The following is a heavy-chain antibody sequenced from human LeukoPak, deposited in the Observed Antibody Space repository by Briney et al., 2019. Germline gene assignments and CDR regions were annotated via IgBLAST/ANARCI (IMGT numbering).Heavy chain of an antibody. CDR1: GFTFDDYA. V-gene: IGHV3-9*01. CDR3: AKGTRRGSGSYYNPELDI. J-gene: IGHJ4*02. D-gene: IGHD3-10*01. Sequence: QPGGSLRLSCAASGFTFDDYAMNWVRQEPGKGLEWVSGISWNSGSIGYADSVKGRFTISRDNAKNYLYLQMNSLRTEDTAFYYCAKGTRRGSGSYYNPELDIWGQGTLVTVSS. CDR2: ISWNSGSI.